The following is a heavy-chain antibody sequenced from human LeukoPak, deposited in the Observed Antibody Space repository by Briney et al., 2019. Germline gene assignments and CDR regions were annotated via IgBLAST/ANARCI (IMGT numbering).Heavy chain of an antibody. CDR2: INPSGGST. Sequence: ASGKVSCKASGYTFTGYYMHWVRQAPGQGLEWMGIINPSGGSTSYAQKFQGRVTMTRDTSTSTVYMELSSLRSEDTAVYYCARDLLDVAAAGTYYYYYMDVWGKGTTVTISS. V-gene: IGHV1-46*01. J-gene: IGHJ6*03. D-gene: IGHD6-13*01. CDR3: ARDLLDVAAAGTYYYYYMDV. CDR1: GYTFTGYY.